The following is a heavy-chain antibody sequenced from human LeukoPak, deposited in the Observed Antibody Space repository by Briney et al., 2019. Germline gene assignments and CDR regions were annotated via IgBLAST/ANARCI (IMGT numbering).Heavy chain of an antibody. CDR1: GGSISSSSYY. Sequence: SETLSLTCTVSGGSISSSSYYWGWIRQPPGKGLEWIGSIYYSGSTYYNPSLKSRVTISVDTSKNQFSLKLSSATAADTAVYYCARVGSARYYGMDVWGQGTTVTVSS. CDR3: ARVGSARYYGMDV. V-gene: IGHV4-39*07. CDR2: IYYSGST. D-gene: IGHD6-19*01. J-gene: IGHJ6*02.